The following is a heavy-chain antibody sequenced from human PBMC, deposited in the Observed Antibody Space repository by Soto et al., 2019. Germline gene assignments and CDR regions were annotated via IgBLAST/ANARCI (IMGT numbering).Heavy chain of an antibody. CDR3: ARAPIVVVTAPYYYYGMDV. V-gene: IGHV3-33*01. CDR2: IWYDGSNK. D-gene: IGHD2-21*02. J-gene: IGHJ6*02. Sequence: LARGAWGPTVSSYGMHWVSQAPRKGLEGVAVIWYDGSNKYYADSVKVRFTISRDNSKNTLNLQMNSLRPEDTAVYYCARAPIVVVTAPYYYYGMDVWGQGTTVTVSS. CDR1: GPTVSSYG.